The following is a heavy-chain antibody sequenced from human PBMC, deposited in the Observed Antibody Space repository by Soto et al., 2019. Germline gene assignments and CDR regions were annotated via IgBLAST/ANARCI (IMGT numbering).Heavy chain of an antibody. V-gene: IGHV6-1*01. CDR3: ARDYRSLVDY. CDR1: GDSVSSNSAA. J-gene: IGHJ4*02. Sequence: PTLSLTCAISGDSVSSNSAAWNWIRQSPSRGLEWLGRTYYRSKWYNDYAVSVKSRITINPDTSKNQFSLQLNSVPPEVTAVYSCARDYRSLVDYWGQGTLVTVSS. D-gene: IGHD6-13*01. CDR2: TYYRSKWYN.